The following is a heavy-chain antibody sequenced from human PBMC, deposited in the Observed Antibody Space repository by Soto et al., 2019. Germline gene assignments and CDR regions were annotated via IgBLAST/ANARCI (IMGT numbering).Heavy chain of an antibody. CDR2: INAGNGNT. D-gene: IGHD2-21*02. V-gene: IGHV1-3*01. CDR3: ARDPHIVVVTAIPAGYYYGMDV. J-gene: IGHJ6*02. CDR1: GYTFTSYA. Sequence: ASVKVSCKASGYTFTSYAMHWVRQAPGQRLEWMGWINAGNGNTKYSQKFQGRVTITRDTSASTAYMELSSLRSEDTAVYYCARDPHIVVVTAIPAGYYYGMDVWGQGTTVTVSS.